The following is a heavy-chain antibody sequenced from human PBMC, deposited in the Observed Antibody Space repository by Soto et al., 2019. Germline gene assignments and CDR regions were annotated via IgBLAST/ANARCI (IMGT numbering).Heavy chain of an antibody. CDR2: IDPSDSYT. V-gene: IGHV5-10-1*01. CDR3: ARHPFDRPSPNRDEDAYYYYFGMDV. CDR1: GYSFTSYW. D-gene: IGHD3-22*01. J-gene: IGHJ6*02. Sequence: PVESLKISCKGSGYSFTSYWITWVRQMPAKGLEWMGMIDPSDSYTNYTPSFQGHVNISADKSIRTAYLQWSSLKASDTAMYYCARHPFDRPSPNRDEDAYYYYFGMDVWGQGTTVNVSS.